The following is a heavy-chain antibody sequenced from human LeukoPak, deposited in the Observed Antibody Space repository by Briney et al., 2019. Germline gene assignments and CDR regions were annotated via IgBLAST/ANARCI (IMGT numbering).Heavy chain of an antibody. CDR1: GGTFSSYA. Sequence: ASVKVSCKASGGTFSSYAISWVRQAPGQGLEWMGRIIPILGIANYAQKFQGRVTITADKSTSTAYMELSSLRSEDTAVYYCARDSKGQRLEADYWGQGTLVTVSS. V-gene: IGHV1-69*04. CDR3: ARDSKGQRLEADY. D-gene: IGHD6-19*01. J-gene: IGHJ4*02. CDR2: IIPILGIA.